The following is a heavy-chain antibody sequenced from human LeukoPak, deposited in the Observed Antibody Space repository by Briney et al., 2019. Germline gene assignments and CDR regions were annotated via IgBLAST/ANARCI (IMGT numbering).Heavy chain of an antibody. J-gene: IGHJ4*02. CDR1: GGSFSGYY. CDR2: INHSGST. V-gene: IGHV4-34*01. Sequence: SETLSLTCAVYGGSFSGYYWSWIRQPPGKGLEWIGEINHSGSTNYNPSLKSRVTISIDTSKNQFSLNLSSVTAADTAVYFCARHAAARRSYDYWGQGTLVTVS. D-gene: IGHD6-6*01. CDR3: ARHAAARRSYDY.